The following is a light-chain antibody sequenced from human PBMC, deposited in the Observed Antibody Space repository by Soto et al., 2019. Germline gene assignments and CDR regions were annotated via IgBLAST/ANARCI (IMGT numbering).Light chain of an antibody. CDR1: QSISNY. J-gene: IGKJ1*01. CDR2: AAS. CDR3: QQTYSNPA. Sequence: DVQMTQSPSSLSASVGDRVIITCRASQSISNYLNWYQQKPGKAPKLLIYAASSLQSGVPSRFTGSGSETDFTLAISSLQPEDFATYYCQQTYSNPAFGQGTKVDIK. V-gene: IGKV1-39*01.